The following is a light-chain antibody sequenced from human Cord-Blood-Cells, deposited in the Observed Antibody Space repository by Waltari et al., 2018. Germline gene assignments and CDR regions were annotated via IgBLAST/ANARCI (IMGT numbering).Light chain of an antibody. CDR3: CSYAGSSTYV. Sequence: QSALTQPASVSGSPGQSITISCTGTSSDVGSYNLVHWYRQHPGNAPKRMVYEDSKRPSGVSNRFSGSNSGNTASLSISGLQAEDEAVYYCCSYAGSSTYVFETGTKFTVL. V-gene: IGLV2-23*01. J-gene: IGLJ1*01. CDR2: EDS. CDR1: SSDVGSYNL.